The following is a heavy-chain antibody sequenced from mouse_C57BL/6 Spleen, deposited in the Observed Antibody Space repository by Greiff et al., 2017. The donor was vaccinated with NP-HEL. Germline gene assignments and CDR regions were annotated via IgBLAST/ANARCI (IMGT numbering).Heavy chain of an antibody. V-gene: IGHV1-18*01. D-gene: IGHD2-5*01. J-gene: IGHJ2*01. CDR2: INTNNGGT. Sequence: VQLQQSGPELVKPGASVKIPCKASGYTFTDYNMAWVKQTHGKSLEWIGDINTNNGGTIYNQKFKGKATLTVDKSSSTAYMELRSLTSEDTAVYYCARARYSNYPFDYWGQGTTLTVSS. CDR3: ARARYSNYPFDY. CDR1: GYTFTDYN.